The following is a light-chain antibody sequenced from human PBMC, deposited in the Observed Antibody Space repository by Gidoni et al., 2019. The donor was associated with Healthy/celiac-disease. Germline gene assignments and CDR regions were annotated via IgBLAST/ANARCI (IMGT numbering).Light chain of an antibody. CDR2: EVS. CDR3: SSYTSSSTRV. V-gene: IGLV2-14*01. J-gene: IGLJ1*01. Sequence: QSALTQPASVSGSPGQSITISCTGTSRDVGGYNYVSCYQQHPGKAPNLMIYEVSNRPSGVSNRFSGSKSGNTASLTISGLQAEDEADYYCSSYTSSSTRVFGTGTKVTVL. CDR1: SRDVGGYNY.